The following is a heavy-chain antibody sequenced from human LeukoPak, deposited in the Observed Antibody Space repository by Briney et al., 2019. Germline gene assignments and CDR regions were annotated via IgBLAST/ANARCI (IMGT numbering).Heavy chain of an antibody. J-gene: IGHJ4*02. Sequence: GASVKVSCKASGYTFTGYYMHWVRQAPGQGLEWMGWINPNSGGTNYAQKFQGRVTMTRDTSISTAYMELSRLRSDDTAVYCCARAGLGYCSGGSCLPLDYWGQGTLVTVSS. CDR2: INPNSGGT. V-gene: IGHV1-2*02. CDR1: GYTFTGYY. CDR3: ARAGLGYCSGGSCLPLDY. D-gene: IGHD2-15*01.